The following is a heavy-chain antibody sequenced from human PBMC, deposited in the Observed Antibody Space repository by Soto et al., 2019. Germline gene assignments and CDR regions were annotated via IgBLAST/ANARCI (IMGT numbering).Heavy chain of an antibody. D-gene: IGHD2-21*02. Sequence: DVHLEESGGGLVQPGESLRLSCAVSGFTLSMYSMSWVRQAPGKGLEWVAKIPQEGSDGHYVDSVKGRFTISRDNAKNSVYLQMNSLRADDTAVYYCARDQLILPAHDFFYGSDVWGQGAKVTVSS. CDR1: GFTLSMYS. V-gene: IGHV3-7*03. J-gene: IGHJ6*02. CDR3: ARDQLILPAHDFFYGSDV. CDR2: IPQEGSDG.